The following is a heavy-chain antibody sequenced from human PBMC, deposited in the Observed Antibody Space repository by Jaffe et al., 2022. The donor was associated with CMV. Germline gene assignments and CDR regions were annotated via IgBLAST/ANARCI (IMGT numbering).Heavy chain of an antibody. Sequence: QVQLVESGGGLVKPGGSLRLSCAASGFTFSDYYMSWIRQAPGKGLEWVSYISSSSSYTNYADSVKGRFTISRDNAKNSLYLQMNSLRAEDTAVYYCARLVVVPAANDYWGQGTLVTVSS. CDR1: GFTFSDYY. J-gene: IGHJ4*02. V-gene: IGHV3-11*06. CDR3: ARLVVVPAANDY. D-gene: IGHD2-2*01. CDR2: ISSSSSYT.